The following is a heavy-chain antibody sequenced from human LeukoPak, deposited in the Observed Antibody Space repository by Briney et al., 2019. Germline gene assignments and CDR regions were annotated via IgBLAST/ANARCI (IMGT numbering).Heavy chain of an antibody. CDR2: INQDGSEK. CDR1: GFTFSNYW. D-gene: IGHD2-21*01. J-gene: IGHJ4*02. Sequence: GGSLRLSCAASGFTFSNYWMSWVRQAPGKGLEWVTNINQDGSEKYYMDSVKGRFTFSRDNAKNSLYLQMNSLRAEDTAVYYCARIDWGQFEYWGQGSLVTVSS. CDR3: ARIDWGQFEY. V-gene: IGHV3-7*01.